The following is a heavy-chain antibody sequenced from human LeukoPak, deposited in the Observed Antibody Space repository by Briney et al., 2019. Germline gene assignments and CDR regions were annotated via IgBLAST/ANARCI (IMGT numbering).Heavy chain of an antibody. CDR1: GYTFTGYY. Sequence: ASVNVSCKASGYTFTGYYMHWVRQAPGQGLEWMGWINPNSGGTNYAQKFQGRVTMTRDTSISTAYMELSRLRSDDTAVYYCARARSPDIVATRGGYWFDPWGQGTLVTVSS. J-gene: IGHJ5*02. D-gene: IGHD5-12*01. CDR2: INPNSGGT. V-gene: IGHV1-2*02. CDR3: ARARSPDIVATRGGYWFDP.